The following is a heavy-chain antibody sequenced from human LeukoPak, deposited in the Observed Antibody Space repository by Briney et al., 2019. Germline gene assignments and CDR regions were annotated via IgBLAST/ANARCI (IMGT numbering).Heavy chain of an antibody. CDR3: TTDLVWFGTY. CDR2: IKSKTDGGTT. CDR1: GFTFSSYA. D-gene: IGHD3-10*01. Sequence: SGRSLRLSCAASGFTFSSYAMHWVRQAPGKGLEWVGRIKSKTDGGTTDYAAPVKGRFTISRDDSKNTLYLQMNSLKTEDTTVYYCTTDLVWFGTYWGQGTLVTVSS. V-gene: IGHV3-15*01. J-gene: IGHJ4*02.